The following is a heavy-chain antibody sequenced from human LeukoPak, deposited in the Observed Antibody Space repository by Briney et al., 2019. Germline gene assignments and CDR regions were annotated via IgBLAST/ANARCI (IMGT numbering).Heavy chain of an antibody. CDR2: ISPGDSDT. CDR3: GRGGRSSSPMDY. D-gene: IGHD6-6*01. CDR1: GYSFNTYW. Sequence: GESLKISCKGSGYSFNTYWIGWVRQMPGKGLEWMGIISPGDSDTRYTPSFQGQVTISADKFLSTAYLQWGSQKASDTAMYYCGRGGRSSSPMDYWGQGTLVTVSS. J-gene: IGHJ4*02. V-gene: IGHV5-51*01.